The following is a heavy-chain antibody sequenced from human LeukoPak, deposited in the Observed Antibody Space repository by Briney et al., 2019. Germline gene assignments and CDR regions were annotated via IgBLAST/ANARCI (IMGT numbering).Heavy chain of an antibody. V-gene: IGHV3-23*01. Sequence: GGSLRLSCVASGFTFGTYVMSWVRQAPGKGLEWVAVTVGGGDGTYYADSVKGRFTISRDNSNNTLYLQMNSLRAEDTAVYYCAKLTTFWGQGTLVTVSS. CDR1: GFTFGTYV. J-gene: IGHJ4*02. CDR2: TVGGGDGT. CDR3: AKLTTF. D-gene: IGHD4-11*01.